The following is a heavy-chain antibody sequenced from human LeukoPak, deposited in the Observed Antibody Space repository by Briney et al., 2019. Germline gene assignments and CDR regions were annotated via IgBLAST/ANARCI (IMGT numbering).Heavy chain of an antibody. Sequence: SETLSLTCTVSGGSISSSSYYWGWIRQPPGKGLEWIGSIYYSGSTYYNPSLKSRVTMSVDTSKNQFSLKLSSVTAADTAVYYCARPAVHGSSYDAFDIWGQGTMVTVSS. CDR2: IYYSGST. V-gene: IGHV4-39*07. D-gene: IGHD6-13*01. CDR3: ARPAVHGSSYDAFDI. J-gene: IGHJ3*02. CDR1: GGSISSSSYY.